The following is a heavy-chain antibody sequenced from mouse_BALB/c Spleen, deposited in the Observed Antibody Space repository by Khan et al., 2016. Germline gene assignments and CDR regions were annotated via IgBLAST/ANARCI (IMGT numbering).Heavy chain of an antibody. CDR3: SRNGGSSYVRGMDY. J-gene: IGHJ4*01. D-gene: IGHD1-1*02. CDR1: GISITSGY. Sequence: EVRRQGSGPSFVKLSQTLSLTCSVTGISITSGYWNWIRRFPGNKLEYMGYIRHSGSTYYNLSRKSRVSITRDTSKNPYYLQLNSVTTENTATYYCSRNGGSSYVRGMDYWGQGTSVTVSS. V-gene: IGHV3-8*02. CDR2: IRHSGST.